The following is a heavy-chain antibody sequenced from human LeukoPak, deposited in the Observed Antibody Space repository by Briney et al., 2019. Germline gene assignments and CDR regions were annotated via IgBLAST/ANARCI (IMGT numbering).Heavy chain of an antibody. CDR2: IYGGGNI. J-gene: IGHJ4*02. Sequence: GGSLRLSCAASGFTVSSNYMNWDRQAPGKGLEWVSVIYGGGNIYYADSVKGRFTISRDNSKNTLYLQMNSLRAEDTAVYYCARGAGYNYPYYFDYWGQGTLVTVSS. V-gene: IGHV3-53*01. D-gene: IGHD5-24*01. CDR3: ARGAGYNYPYYFDY. CDR1: GFTVSSNY.